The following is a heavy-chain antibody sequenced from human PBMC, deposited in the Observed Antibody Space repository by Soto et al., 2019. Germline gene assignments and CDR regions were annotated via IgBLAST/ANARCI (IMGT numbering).Heavy chain of an antibody. Sequence: QLQLQESGSGLVKPSQTLSLTCAVSGCSISSGGYSWSWIRQPPGKGMEWIGYIYHSGSTYYNPSLKSRVTISVDRSKNQFSRKLSSVTAADTAVYYCAAGGGLPRYYWGQGTLVTVSS. J-gene: IGHJ4*02. D-gene: IGHD5-12*01. CDR2: IYHSGST. CDR3: AAGGGLPRYY. CDR1: GCSISSGGYS. V-gene: IGHV4-30-2*01.